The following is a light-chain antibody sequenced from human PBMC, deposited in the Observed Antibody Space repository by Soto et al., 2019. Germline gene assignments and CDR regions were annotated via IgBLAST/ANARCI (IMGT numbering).Light chain of an antibody. Sequence: EIVLTQSPATLSVSPGERATLSCRASQGVFSSQAWFQQKPGQAPRLLIYGAATRATGIPARFSGSGSGTEFTLTISSLQSEDFAIYYCQQYHNWPAFGQGTKVEIK. CDR3: QQYHNWPA. CDR2: GAA. J-gene: IGKJ1*01. V-gene: IGKV3-15*01. CDR1: QGVFSS.